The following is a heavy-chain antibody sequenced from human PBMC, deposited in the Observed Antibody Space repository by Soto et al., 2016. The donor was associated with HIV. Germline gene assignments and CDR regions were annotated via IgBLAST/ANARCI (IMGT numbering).Heavy chain of an antibody. CDR3: VRGGEWRISIFLTY. J-gene: IGHJ4*02. D-gene: IGHD3-9*01. CDR1: GFTFKSYG. V-gene: IGHV3-33*01. CDR2: IWYDGSSA. Sequence: VQLVESGGGVVQPGRSLRLSCAASGFTFKSYGMHWVRQPPGKGLEWVAVIWYDGSSAYYGDSVKGRFTVSRDNSKNRMYLQMNSLKAEDTAVYYCVRGGEWRISIFLTYWGLGTLVTVSA.